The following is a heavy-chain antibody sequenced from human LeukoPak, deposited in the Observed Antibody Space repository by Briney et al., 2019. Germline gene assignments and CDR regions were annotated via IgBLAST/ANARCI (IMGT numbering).Heavy chain of an antibody. CDR3: TKDGGSGSYYSPAHFDY. J-gene: IGHJ4*02. D-gene: IGHD3-10*01. Sequence: GRSLRLSCAASGFTFDNYAMHWVRHAPGKGLEWVSGISWNSGSIDYADSVKGRFTISRDNAKNSLYLQMNSLRAEDMALYYCTKDGGSGSYYSPAHFDYWGQGTLVTVSS. CDR1: GFTFDNYA. CDR2: ISWNSGSI. V-gene: IGHV3-9*03.